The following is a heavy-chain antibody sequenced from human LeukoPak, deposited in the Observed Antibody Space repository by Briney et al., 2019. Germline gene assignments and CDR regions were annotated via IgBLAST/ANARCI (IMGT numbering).Heavy chain of an antibody. V-gene: IGHV1-2*02. D-gene: IGHD6-13*01. CDR2: INPNSGGT. Sequence: ASVKVSCKASGYTFTGYYMHWVRQAPGQGLEWTGWINPNSGGTNYAQKFQGRVTMTRDTSISTAYMELSRLRSDDTAVYYCARGVWAAAAGTPHDAFDIWGQGTMVTVSS. CDR1: GYTFTGYY. J-gene: IGHJ3*02. CDR3: ARGVWAAAAGTPHDAFDI.